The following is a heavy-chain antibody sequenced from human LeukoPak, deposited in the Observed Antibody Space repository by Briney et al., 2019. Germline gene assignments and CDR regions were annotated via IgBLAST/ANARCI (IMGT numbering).Heavy chain of an antibody. CDR2: IYYSGST. J-gene: IGHJ4*02. CDR3: ARGGGSTDYYDSSGYF. Sequence: SGTLSLTCTVSGGTIRSYYWSWIRQPPGKGLEWIGYIYYSGSTNYNPSLKSRVTISVDTSKNQFSLKLSSVTAADTAVYYCARGGGSTDYYDSSGYFWGQGTLVTVSS. V-gene: IGHV4-59*01. CDR1: GGTIRSYY. D-gene: IGHD3-22*01.